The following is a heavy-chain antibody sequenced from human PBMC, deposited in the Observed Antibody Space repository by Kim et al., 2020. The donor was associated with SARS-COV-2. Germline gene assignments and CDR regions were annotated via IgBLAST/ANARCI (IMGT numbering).Heavy chain of an antibody. Sequence: ASVKVSCKASGYTFTNYAIQWVRQAPGQGLEWMGWINAGNGNIKYSQKFQGRATLTWDTSASTAYMELRALTSEDTAVSYFARDLLHSGYGYWGQGTLVTVS. CDR2: INAGNGNI. CDR1: GYTFTNYA. D-gene: IGHD5-12*01. CDR3: ARDLLHSGYGY. V-gene: IGHV1-3*01. J-gene: IGHJ1*01.